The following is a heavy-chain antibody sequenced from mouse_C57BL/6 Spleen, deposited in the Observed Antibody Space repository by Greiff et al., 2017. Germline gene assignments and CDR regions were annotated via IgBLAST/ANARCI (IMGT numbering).Heavy chain of an antibody. CDR3: ARFGDGGYFDV. D-gene: IGHD3-3*01. CDR1: GYTFTSYG. CDR2: IYPRSGNT. J-gene: IGHJ1*03. V-gene: IGHV1-81*01. Sequence: QVHVKQSGAELARPGASVKLSCKASGYTFTSYGISWVKQRTGQGLEWIGEIYPRSGNTYYNEKFKGKATLTADKSSSTAYMELRSLTSEDSAVYFCARFGDGGYFDVWGTGTTVTVSS.